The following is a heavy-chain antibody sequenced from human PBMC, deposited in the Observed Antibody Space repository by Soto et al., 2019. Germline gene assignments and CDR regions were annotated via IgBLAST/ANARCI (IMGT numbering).Heavy chain of an antibody. CDR2: IHNSGAT. D-gene: IGHD2-21*01. CDR3: AREYSYSYPA. V-gene: IGHV3-53*01. J-gene: IGHJ1*01. CDR1: GFNVKTTY. Sequence: VGSLRLSGAASGFNVKTTYMTWVRQAPGEGLEWVSVIHNSGATYYADSVKGRFTISKDNSKNTVYLQMSSLRAEDTAMYYCAREYSYSYPAWGQGTLVTVSS.